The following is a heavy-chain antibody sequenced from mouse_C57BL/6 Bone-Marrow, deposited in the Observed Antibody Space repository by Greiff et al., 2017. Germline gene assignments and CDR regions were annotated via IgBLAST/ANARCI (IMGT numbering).Heavy chain of an antibody. CDR2: INPNYGTT. CDR1: GYSFTDYN. D-gene: IGHD2-4*01. CDR3: ARGYYYDYSMDY. V-gene: IGHV1-39*01. Sequence: VQLKESGPELVKPGASVKISCKASGYSFTDYNMNWVKQSNGNSLEWIGVINPNYGTTNYNQKFKGKDTLTVDKYSSTAYMQLNSLTSEDSAVYYCARGYYYDYSMDYWCQGTSVTVSS. J-gene: IGHJ4*01.